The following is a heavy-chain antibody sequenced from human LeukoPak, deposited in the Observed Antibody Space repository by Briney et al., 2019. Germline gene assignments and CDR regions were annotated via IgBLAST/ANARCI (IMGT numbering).Heavy chain of an antibody. V-gene: IGHV4-59*01. CDR3: ARGNYYDSRTYYRAFDI. D-gene: IGHD3-22*01. J-gene: IGHJ3*02. CDR2: LYYSGST. Sequence: PSETLSLTCTVSGGSISSYYWSWIRQPPGKGLEWIGYLYYSGSTNYNPSLKSRVTMSVGTSKNQFSLKLSSVTAADTAVYYCARGNYYDSRTYYRAFDIWGQGTMVTVSS. CDR1: GGSISSYY.